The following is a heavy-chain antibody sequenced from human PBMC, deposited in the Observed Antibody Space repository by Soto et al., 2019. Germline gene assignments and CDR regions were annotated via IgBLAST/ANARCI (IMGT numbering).Heavy chain of an antibody. D-gene: IGHD1-26*01. CDR3: ARGLKVGTTIYWYFDL. CDR2: IDQSGGRQSGST. V-gene: IGHV4-34*01. CDR1: GGSFSGFY. Sequence: QVQLHQWGTELLKPSETLSLTCAVDGGSFSGFYWNWIRQTPGKGLEWIGEIDQSGGRQSGSTNYNPSLESPVIISGDTSKNQMSLTLSSVTAADTALYYCARGLKVGTTIYWYFDLWGRGTLVTVSS. J-gene: IGHJ2*01.